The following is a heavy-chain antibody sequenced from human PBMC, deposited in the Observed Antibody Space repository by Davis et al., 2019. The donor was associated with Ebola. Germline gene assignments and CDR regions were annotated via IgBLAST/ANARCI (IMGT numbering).Heavy chain of an antibody. J-gene: IGHJ6*02. CDR2: INPNSGGT. Sequence: GESLKISCKGSGYSFTGYYMHWVRQAPGQGLEWMGWINPNSGGTNYAQKFQGRVTMTRDTSISTAYMELSRLRSDDTAVYYCARGTRAVVIAPTYYYYGMDVWGQGTTVTVSS. CDR1: GYSFTGYY. V-gene: IGHV1-2*02. CDR3: ARGTRAVVIAPTYYYYGMDV. D-gene: IGHD3-22*01.